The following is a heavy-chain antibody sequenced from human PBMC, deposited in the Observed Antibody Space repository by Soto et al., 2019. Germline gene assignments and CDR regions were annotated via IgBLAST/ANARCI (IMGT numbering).Heavy chain of an antibody. CDR1: GYTFTSYD. CDR2: MNPNSGNT. V-gene: IGHV1-8*01. CDR3: ARGYYDFWSGSNWFDP. J-gene: IGHJ5*02. D-gene: IGHD3-3*01. Sequence: QVQLVPSGAEVKKPGASVKVSCKASGYTFTSYDINWVRPATGQGLEWMGWMNPNSGNTGYAQKIQGRVTMTRNTSISTDYMELSSLRFEDTAVYYCARGYYDFWSGSNWFDPWGQGTLGTVS.